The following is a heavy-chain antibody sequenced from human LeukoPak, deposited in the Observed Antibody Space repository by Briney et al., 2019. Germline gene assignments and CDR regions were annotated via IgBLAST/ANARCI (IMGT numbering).Heavy chain of an antibody. CDR3: AREGGPYRPLDY. J-gene: IGHJ4*02. V-gene: IGHV4-31*03. CDR1: GGSISSGGYY. CDR2: IYSTGST. Sequence: SQTLSLTCTVSGGSISSGGYYWSWIRQHPGKGLEWIAYIYSTGSTYYNPSLKSRVTISLDTSKNQFSLRLSSVTAADTAVYYCAREGGPYRPLDYSGQGTLVTVSS.